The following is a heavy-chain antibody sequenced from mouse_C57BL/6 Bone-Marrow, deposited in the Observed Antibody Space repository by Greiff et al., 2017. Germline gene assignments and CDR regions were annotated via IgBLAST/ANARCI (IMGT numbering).Heavy chain of an antibody. CDR1: GYAFSSSW. J-gene: IGHJ2*01. CDR3: AEGNYNGSLFDY. D-gene: IGHD1-1*01. Sequence: QVQLQQSGPELVKPGASVKISCKASGYAFSSSWMNWVKQRPGKGLEWIGRIYPGDGYTNYNGKFKGKATLTADKSSSTAYMQLSSLTSEDSAVYFCAEGNYNGSLFDYWGQGTTLTVSS. V-gene: IGHV1-82*01. CDR2: IYPGDGYT.